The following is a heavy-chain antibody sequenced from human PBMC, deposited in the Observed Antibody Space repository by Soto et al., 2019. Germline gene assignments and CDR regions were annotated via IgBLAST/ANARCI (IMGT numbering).Heavy chain of an antibody. J-gene: IGHJ4*02. Sequence: QVQLVQSGAEVKKPGASVKVSCKASGYTFSNYGISWVRQAPGQGLEWMGWISVYNGNTNYAQKFQDRVTMTTDTSTTTAYMELWRLGPDDTAGYYCARERSSSDFWGQGSLVAVAS. CDR3: ARERSSSDF. D-gene: IGHD6-19*01. V-gene: IGHV1-18*01. CDR1: GYTFSNYG. CDR2: ISVYNGNT.